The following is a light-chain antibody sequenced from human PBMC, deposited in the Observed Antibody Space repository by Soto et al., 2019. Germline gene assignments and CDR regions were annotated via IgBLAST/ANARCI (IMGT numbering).Light chain of an antibody. J-gene: IGKJ4*01. CDR3: QQRSNLLT. CDR2: DAS. Sequence: EIVLTQSPATLSLSPGARATLSCRASQSVSSYLAWYQQQPGQAPRLLIYDASNRATGIPARFSGSGPGTDFTLTISSLEPEDFAVYYCQQRSNLLTFGGGTKVDIK. CDR1: QSVSSY. V-gene: IGKV3-11*01.